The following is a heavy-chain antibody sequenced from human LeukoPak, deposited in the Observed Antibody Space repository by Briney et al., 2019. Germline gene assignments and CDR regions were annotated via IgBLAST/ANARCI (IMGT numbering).Heavy chain of an antibody. CDR3: ARDQVADRLDY. D-gene: IGHD5-12*01. Sequence: GASVKVSCKASGGTFSSYAISWVRQDPGQRLEWMGWINAGNGNTKYSQKFQGRVTITRDTSASTAYMELSSLRSEDTAVYYCARDQVADRLDYWGQGTLVTVSS. CDR1: GGTFSSYA. V-gene: IGHV1-3*01. CDR2: INAGNGNT. J-gene: IGHJ4*02.